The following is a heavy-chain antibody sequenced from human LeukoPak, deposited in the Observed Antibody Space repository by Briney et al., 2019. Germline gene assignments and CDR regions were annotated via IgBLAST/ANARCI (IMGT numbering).Heavy chain of an antibody. CDR1: GGSISSSSYY. CDR2: IYYSGST. J-gene: IGHJ4*02. V-gene: IGHV4-39*01. D-gene: IGHD6-13*01. CDR3: ARRRKAFLSRIATHFDY. Sequence: RPSETLSLTCTVSGGSISSSSYYWGWIRQPPGKGLEWIGSIYYSGSTYYNPSLKSRVTISVDTSKNQFSLKLSSVTAADTAVYYCARRRKAFLSRIATHFDYWGQGTLVTVSS.